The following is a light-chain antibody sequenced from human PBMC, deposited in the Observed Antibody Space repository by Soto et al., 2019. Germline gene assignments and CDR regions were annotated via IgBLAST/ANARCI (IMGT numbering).Light chain of an antibody. CDR1: NSNVGSNS. J-gene: IGLJ3*02. CDR2: SDN. Sequence: QSVLTQPPSASGTPGQRVTISCSGSNSNVGSNSVNWYQQLPGMAPKLLLYSDNQRPSGVADRFSGSKSGSSASLAISVLQAEDEADYHCSTWDDNLSTWLFGGGTQLTVL. V-gene: IGLV1-44*01. CDR3: STWDDNLSTWL.